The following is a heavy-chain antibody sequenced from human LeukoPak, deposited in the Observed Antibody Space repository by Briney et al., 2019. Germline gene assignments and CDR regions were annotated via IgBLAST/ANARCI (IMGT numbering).Heavy chain of an antibody. CDR2: IYYSGSI. V-gene: IGHV4-31*03. Sequence: PSETLSLTCTVSGGSISSGGYYWSWIRQHPGKGLEWIGYIYYSGSIYYNPSLKSRVSISVDTSKNQFSLKLSSVTAADTAVYSCARANTVRGSYFDYWGQGTLVTVSS. D-gene: IGHD3-10*01. CDR3: ARANTVRGSYFDY. J-gene: IGHJ4*02. CDR1: GGSISSGGYY.